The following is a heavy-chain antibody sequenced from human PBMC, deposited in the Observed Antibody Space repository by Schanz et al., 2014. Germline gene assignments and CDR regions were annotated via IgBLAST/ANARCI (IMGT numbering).Heavy chain of an antibody. V-gene: IGHV3-23*04. CDR3: TRDRGALINHNDALDL. Sequence: EVQLVESGGGLVQPGESLRLSCAVSGFSFSSYSMSWVRQAPGKGLEWVSTIASGGSHTFYADSVTGRFTISGDNSKNTLYLQMNSLRSEDTAVYYCTRDRGALINHNDALDLWGQGTMVSVSS. D-gene: IGHD3-16*01. CDR2: IASGGSHT. J-gene: IGHJ3*01. CDR1: GFSFSSYS.